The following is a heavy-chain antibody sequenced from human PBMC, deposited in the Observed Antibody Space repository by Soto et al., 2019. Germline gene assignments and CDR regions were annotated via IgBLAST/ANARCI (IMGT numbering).Heavy chain of an antibody. V-gene: IGHV4-34*01. CDR1: GGSFTNYD. Sequence: SDTLYRTCAAYGGSFTNYDWSCIRKPPGKGLKWIGEIFRSGITNYNPSLKSRVTMSVDTSKNQFSLKLGSVTAAHTAVYYCARGGLNSGSNRNRAAFDPWGRGTLATFSS. J-gene: IGHJ5*02. CDR2: IFRSGIT. CDR3: ARGGLNSGSNRNRAAFDP. D-gene: IGHD1-26*01.